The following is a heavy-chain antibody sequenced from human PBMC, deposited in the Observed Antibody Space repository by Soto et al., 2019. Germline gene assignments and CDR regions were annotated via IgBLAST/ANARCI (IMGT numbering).Heavy chain of an antibody. Sequence: GGSLRLSCAASGFTFSSYAFIWVRQAPGKGLEWVSSISGSGDSTYYADSVQGRFTVSRDNSKNTIYLQMNSLRVEDTAVYYCAKAKFTLGYYFDYWGQGTLVTVSS. V-gene: IGHV3-23*01. CDR3: AKAKFTLGYYFDY. CDR2: ISGSGDST. CDR1: GFTFSSYA. J-gene: IGHJ4*02.